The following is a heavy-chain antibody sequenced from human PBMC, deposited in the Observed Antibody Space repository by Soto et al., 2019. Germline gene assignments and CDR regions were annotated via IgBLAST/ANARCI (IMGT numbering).Heavy chain of an antibody. J-gene: IGHJ4*02. Sequence: EVQLLESGGGLVQPGGSLRLSCTTSGFVFGTYPMAWVRQAPGKGLEWVSSISATGDNTYYADSVKGRCTISRDNSKQTLFLLLNSLGAEDSGTYYCAKRSGSRYFFDHWGQGTLVAVSS. CDR1: GFVFGTYP. D-gene: IGHD1-20*01. CDR2: ISATGDNT. V-gene: IGHV3-23*01. CDR3: AKRSGSRYFFDH.